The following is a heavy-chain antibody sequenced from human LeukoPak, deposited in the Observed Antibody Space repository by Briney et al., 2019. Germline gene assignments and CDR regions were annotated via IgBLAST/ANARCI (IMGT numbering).Heavy chain of an antibody. Sequence: PSETLSLTCTVSGGSISSYYWSWLRQPPGKGLEWIGYIYYSGSTNYNPSLKSRVTISVDTSKNQFSLKLSSVTAADTAVYYCARHQAPTSRFDYWGQGTLVTVSS. D-gene: IGHD1-1*01. CDR3: ARHQAPTSRFDY. CDR2: IYYSGST. V-gene: IGHV4-59*08. CDR1: GGSISSYY. J-gene: IGHJ4*02.